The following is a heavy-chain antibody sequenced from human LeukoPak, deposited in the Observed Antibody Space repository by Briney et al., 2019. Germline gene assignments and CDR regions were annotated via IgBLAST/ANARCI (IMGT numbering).Heavy chain of an antibody. Sequence: SETLSLTCTVSGGSVSSDGFYWTWIRQPPGKGLELIGYVYYSGSTNCNPSLKGRVTISVDTSKNQFSLKLNSVTAADTAVYYCARRLTRPERFDSWGQGTLVTVSS. J-gene: IGHJ4*02. CDR1: GGSVSSDGFY. CDR2: VYYSGST. V-gene: IGHV4-61*08. CDR3: ARRLTRPERFDS. D-gene: IGHD3-9*01.